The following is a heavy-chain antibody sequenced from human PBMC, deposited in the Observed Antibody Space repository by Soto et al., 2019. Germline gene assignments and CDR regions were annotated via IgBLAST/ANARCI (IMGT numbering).Heavy chain of an antibody. V-gene: IGHV4-39*01. CDR3: ARLYGGSLFDY. J-gene: IGHJ4*02. CDR1: GGSVSSGSYY. CDR2: FYYSGST. D-gene: IGHD2-15*01. Sequence: SETLSLTCTVSGGSVSSGSYYWSWIRQPPGKGLEWIGCFYYSGSTYYNPSLKSRVTISVDTSKNQFSLKLSSVTAADTAVYYRARLYGGSLFDYWGQGTLVTVSS.